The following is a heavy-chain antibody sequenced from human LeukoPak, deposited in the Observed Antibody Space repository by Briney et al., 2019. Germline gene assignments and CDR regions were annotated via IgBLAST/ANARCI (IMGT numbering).Heavy chain of an antibody. CDR1: GFTVSSNY. V-gene: IGHV3-53*01. CDR3: AKGYSSGWYYLFDY. D-gene: IGHD6-19*01. CDR2: IYCGGST. J-gene: IGHJ4*02. Sequence: GGSLRLSCAASGFTVSSNYMSWVRQAPGKGLEWVSVIYCGGSTYYADSVKGRFTISRDNSKNTLYLQMNSLRAEDTAVYYCAKGYSSGWYYLFDYWGQGTLVTVSS.